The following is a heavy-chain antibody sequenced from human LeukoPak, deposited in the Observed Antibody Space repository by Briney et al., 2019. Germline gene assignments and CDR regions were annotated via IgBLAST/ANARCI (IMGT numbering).Heavy chain of an antibody. CDR1: GGSISSSNW. V-gene: IGHV4-4*02. D-gene: IGHD2-2*03. CDR2: IYHSGST. J-gene: IGHJ5*02. Sequence: PSETLSLTCAVSGGSISSSNWWSWVRQPPGKGLEWIGEIYHSGSTYYSPSLKSRVTISVDTSKNQFSLKLSSVTAADTAVYYCARLLRVGYCSTTTCNWFDPWGQGTLVTVSS. CDR3: ARLLRVGYCSTTTCNWFDP.